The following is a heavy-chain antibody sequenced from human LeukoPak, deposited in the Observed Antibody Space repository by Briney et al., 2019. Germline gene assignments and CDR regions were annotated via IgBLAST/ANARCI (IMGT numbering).Heavy chain of an antibody. V-gene: IGHV3-33*06. J-gene: IGHJ1*01. Sequence: PGRSLRLSCAASGFTFSSYDMHWVRQAPGKGLEWVADIWYDGSNKYYADSVKGRFTISRDNSKNTLYLQMNSLRAEDMAVYYCAKDQDDSSGYYYSSSYFQHWGQGTLVTVS. CDR2: IWYDGSNK. D-gene: IGHD3-22*01. CDR1: GFTFSSYD. CDR3: AKDQDDSSGYYYSSSYFQH.